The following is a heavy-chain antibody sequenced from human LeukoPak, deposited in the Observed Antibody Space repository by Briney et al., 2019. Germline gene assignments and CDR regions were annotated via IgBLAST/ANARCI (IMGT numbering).Heavy chain of an antibody. CDR1: GGSISSSSYS. CDR3: ARVPVNIWENWFDP. J-gene: IGHJ5*02. V-gene: IGHV4-39*07. D-gene: IGHD1-26*01. CDR2: IYYTGST. Sequence: SETLSLTCTVSGGSISSSSYSWGWIRQPPGKGLEWIGNIYYTGSTYYNPSLKSRVTILVDTSKNQFSLKLSSVTAADTAVYYCARVPVNIWENWFDPWGQGTLVTVSS.